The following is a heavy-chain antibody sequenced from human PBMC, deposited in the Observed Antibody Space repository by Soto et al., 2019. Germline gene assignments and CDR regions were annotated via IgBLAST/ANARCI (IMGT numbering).Heavy chain of an antibody. CDR1: GFTFSSYA. CDR2: ISGSGGST. CDR3: AKGSASARTYYFDY. Sequence: PGGSLRLSCEASGFTFSSYAMSWVRQAPGKGLEWVSAISGSGGSTYHADSVKGRFTISRDNSKNTLYLQMNSLRAEDTAVYYCAKGSASARTYYFDYWGQGTLVTVSS. J-gene: IGHJ4*02. D-gene: IGHD3-16*01. V-gene: IGHV3-23*01.